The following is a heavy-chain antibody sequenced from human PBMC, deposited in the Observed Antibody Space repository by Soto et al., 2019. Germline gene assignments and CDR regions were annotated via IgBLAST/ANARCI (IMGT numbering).Heavy chain of an antibody. CDR3: ARRPLVRGIIPYYFDS. V-gene: IGHV4-39*01. Sequence: QLQLQESGPGLVKPSETLSLTCTVSGGSINNSSFYWGWVRQPPGKRLEWIGSIYYSGSAYYNPSLTSRSTMSVDTSKNQFPLNLSSATAADTAVYFCARRPLVRGIIPYYFDSWGQGTLVTVSS. D-gene: IGHD3-10*01. CDR2: IYYSGSA. CDR1: GGSINNSSFY. J-gene: IGHJ4*02.